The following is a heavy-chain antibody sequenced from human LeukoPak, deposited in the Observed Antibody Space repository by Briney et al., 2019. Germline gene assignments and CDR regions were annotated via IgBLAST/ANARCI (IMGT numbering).Heavy chain of an antibody. V-gene: IGHV3-33*01. CDR2: IYDDGSKE. CDR3: ARDRGYAMDV. CDR1: GFTFSSYG. J-gene: IGHJ6*02. Sequence: GGSLRLSCAASGFTFSSYGMHWVRQAPGKGLERVAIIYDDGSKEYYADSVKGRFTISRDNSNNTLYLQMNSLRAEDTAVYYCARDRGYAMDVWGQGTTVTVSS.